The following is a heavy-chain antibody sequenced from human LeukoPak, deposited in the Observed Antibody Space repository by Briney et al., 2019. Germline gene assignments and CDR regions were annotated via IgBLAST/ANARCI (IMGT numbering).Heavy chain of an antibody. CDR1: GGSISSYY. J-gene: IGHJ4*02. Sequence: SETLSLTCTVSGGSISSYYWSWIRQPPGKGLEWIGYIYYSGSTYYNPSLKSRVTISVDTSKNQFSLKLSSVTAADTAVYYCARACSGSYYRWGQGTLVTVSS. D-gene: IGHD1-26*01. CDR2: IYYSGST. CDR3: ARACSGSYYR. V-gene: IGHV4-59*08.